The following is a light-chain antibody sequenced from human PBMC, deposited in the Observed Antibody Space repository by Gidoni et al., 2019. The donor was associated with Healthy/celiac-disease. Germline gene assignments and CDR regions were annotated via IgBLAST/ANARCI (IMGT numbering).Light chain of an antibody. J-gene: IGKJ5*01. CDR3: QQRGT. CDR1: QSISSW. V-gene: IGKV1-5*03. CDR2: KAS. Sequence: DIQMTQSPSTLSASVGDRVTITCRASQSISSWLAWYQQKPGKDPKLLIYKASSLESGVPSRFSGSGSGTEFTLTISSLQPDDFATYYCQQRGTFGQGTRLEIK.